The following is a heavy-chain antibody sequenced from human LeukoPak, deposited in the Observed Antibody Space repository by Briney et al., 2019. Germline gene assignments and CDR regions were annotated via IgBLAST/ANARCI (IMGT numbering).Heavy chain of an antibody. CDR1: GFTFSSYS. J-gene: IGHJ4*02. V-gene: IGHV3-21*01. CDR3: ARDTAPFSEYYDSSGHDY. CDR2: ISSSSSYI. Sequence: PGGSLRLSRAASGFTFSSYSMNWVRQAPGKGLEWVSSISSSSSYIYYADSVKGRFTISRDNAKNSLYLQMNSLRAEDTAVYYCARDTAPFSEYYDSSGHDYWGQGTLVTVSS. D-gene: IGHD3-22*01.